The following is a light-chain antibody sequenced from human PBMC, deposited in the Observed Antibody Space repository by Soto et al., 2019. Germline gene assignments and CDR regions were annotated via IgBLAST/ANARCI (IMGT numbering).Light chain of an antibody. V-gene: IGKV1D-16*01. CDR1: QDIKDW. CDR3: QQYNIYPLT. J-gene: IGKJ4*01. CDR2: AAS. Sequence: DVPMTQSPSSLSASVGARVTITCRASQDIKDWLAWYQQKPAKAPKSLISAASNLQPGVPSRFSGIGSGTESTLTITSLQPEDSATYYCQQYNIYPLTFGGGTKVEIK.